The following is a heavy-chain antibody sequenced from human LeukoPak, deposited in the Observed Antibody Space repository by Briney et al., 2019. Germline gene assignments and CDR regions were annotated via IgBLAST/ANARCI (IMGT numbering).Heavy chain of an antibody. CDR3: AREFRKPSTGD. J-gene: IGHJ4*02. CDR2: ISYDGSNK. Sequence: GGSLRLSCAASGFTFSSYGMHWVRQAPGKGLEWVAVISYDGSNKYYADSVKGRFTISRDNSKNTLYLQMNSLRAEDTAVYFCAREFRKPSTGDWGQGTLVTVSS. D-gene: IGHD1-14*01. V-gene: IGHV3-30*03. CDR1: GFTFSSYG.